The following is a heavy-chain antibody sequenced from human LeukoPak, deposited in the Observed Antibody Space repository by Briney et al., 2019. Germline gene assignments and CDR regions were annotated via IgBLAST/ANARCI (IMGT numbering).Heavy chain of an antibody. CDR1: GFTFSSYT. Sequence: GGSLRLSCTASGFTFSSYTMTWVHQAPGKGLKWVSTITTGDGNTYYADSVKGRFTVSRDDSKNTLYLQMNSLRAEDTAVYYCAKDGGLWVSAHWGDSWGRGTLVTVSS. CDR2: ITTGDGNT. D-gene: IGHD7-27*01. J-gene: IGHJ4*02. V-gene: IGHV3-23*01. CDR3: AKDGGLWVSAHWGDS.